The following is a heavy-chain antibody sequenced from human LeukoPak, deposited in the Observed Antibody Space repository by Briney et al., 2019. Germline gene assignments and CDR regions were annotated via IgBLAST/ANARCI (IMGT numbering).Heavy chain of an antibody. V-gene: IGHV7-4-1*02. CDR3: AKDVAYSSSLISYGMDV. J-gene: IGHJ6*02. D-gene: IGHD1-26*01. Sequence: ASVKVSCKASGYSFTSYAVNWVRQAPGQGLEWMGWISTNTGNPTYAQGFTGRFVFSLDTSVSTTFLQISSLKAEDTAVYYCAKDVAYSSSLISYGMDVWGQGTTVTVAS. CDR1: GYSFTSYA. CDR2: ISTNTGNP.